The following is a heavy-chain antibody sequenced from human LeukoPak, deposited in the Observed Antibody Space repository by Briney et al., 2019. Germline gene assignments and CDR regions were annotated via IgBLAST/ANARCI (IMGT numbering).Heavy chain of an antibody. V-gene: IGHV3-23*01. CDR3: AKDLDVVVDY. Sequence: GGSLRLSCAASGFTFSSYAMSWVRQAPGKGLERVSAISGSGGSTYYADSVKGRFTISRDNSKNTLYLQMNSLRAEGTAVYYCAKDLDVVVDYRGHGTLVTVSS. CDR1: GFTFSSYA. D-gene: IGHD2-2*01. CDR2: ISGSGGST. J-gene: IGHJ4*01.